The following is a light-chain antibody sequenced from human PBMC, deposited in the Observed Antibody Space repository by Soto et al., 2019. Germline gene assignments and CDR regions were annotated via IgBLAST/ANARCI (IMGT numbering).Light chain of an antibody. Sequence: DIQMTQSPSSVSASVGDRVTITCRASQGISSWLGWYQQKPGKAPKILIYAASSLQSGVPSRFSSSGSETYCTLTISSLQPEDFATYYCQQANSFPFTFGGGTKVEIK. J-gene: IGKJ4*01. CDR2: AAS. CDR1: QGISSW. CDR3: QQANSFPFT. V-gene: IGKV1D-12*01.